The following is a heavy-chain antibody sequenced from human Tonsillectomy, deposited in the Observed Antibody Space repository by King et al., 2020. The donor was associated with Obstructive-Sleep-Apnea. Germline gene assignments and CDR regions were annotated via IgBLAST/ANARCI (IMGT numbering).Heavy chain of an antibody. Sequence: QLQESGPGLVKPSETLSLTCTVSGGSISSSSYYWGWIRQPPGKGLEWIGSIYYSVSTYYNPSLKSRVTISVDTSKNQFSLKLSSVTAADTAVYYCAGKPYYYDSSGYYYGFDYWGQGTLVTVSS. CDR1: GGSISSSSYY. CDR2: IYYSVST. J-gene: IGHJ4*02. V-gene: IGHV4-39*07. CDR3: AGKPYYYDSSGYYYGFDY. D-gene: IGHD3-22*01.